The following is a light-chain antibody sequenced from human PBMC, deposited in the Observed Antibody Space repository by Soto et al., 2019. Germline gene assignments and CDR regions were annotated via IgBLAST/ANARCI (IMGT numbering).Light chain of an antibody. J-gene: IGKJ1*01. CDR2: GAS. Sequence: EIVMTQSPATLSVSPGERATLSCRASQRVSSNLAWYQQKPGQAPRLLIYGASTRATGIPARFSGSGSETEFTLTISSLQSEDFATYYCQQCNTFWTFGQGTKVEIK. V-gene: IGKV3-15*01. CDR3: QQCNTFWT. CDR1: QRVSSN.